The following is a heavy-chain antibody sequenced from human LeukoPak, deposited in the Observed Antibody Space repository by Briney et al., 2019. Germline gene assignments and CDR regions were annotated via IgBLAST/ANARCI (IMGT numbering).Heavy chain of an antibody. V-gene: IGHV3-7*01. Sequence: GGSLRLSCAASGFTFSSYWMSWVRRAPGKGLEWVANIKQDGSEKYYVDSVKGRFTISRDNAKNSLYLQMNSLRAEDTAVYYCARDSSEYYYYYYMDVWGKGTTVTVSS. J-gene: IGHJ6*03. CDR3: ARDSSEYYYYYYMDV. D-gene: IGHD2/OR15-2a*01. CDR1: GFTFSSYW. CDR2: IKQDGSEK.